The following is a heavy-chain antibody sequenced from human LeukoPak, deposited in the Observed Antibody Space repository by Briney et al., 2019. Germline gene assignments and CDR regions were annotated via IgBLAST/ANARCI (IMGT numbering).Heavy chain of an antibody. CDR1: GFTFSSYG. D-gene: IGHD3-10*01. V-gene: IGHV3-30*02. Sequence: GGPLRLSCAASGFTFSSYGMHWVRQAPGKGLEWVAFIRYDGSNKYYADSVEGRFTISRDNSKNTLYLQMNSLRAEDTAVYYCAKAGSLGLITMVRGVIIHPADYWGQGTLVTVSS. CDR2: IRYDGSNK. CDR3: AKAGSLGLITMVRGVIIHPADY. J-gene: IGHJ4*02.